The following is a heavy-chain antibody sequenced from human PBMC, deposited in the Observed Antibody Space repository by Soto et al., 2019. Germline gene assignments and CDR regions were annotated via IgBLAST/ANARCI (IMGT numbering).Heavy chain of an antibody. J-gene: IGHJ5*02. D-gene: IGHD2-15*01. Sequence: QLQLVQSGAEVKKPGSSVNVSCKTSGGSFSSNTIAWVRQAPGQGLEWMGGIIPIFGTSNYAQKIQGRVTITADESTNTVYRELSRLRYEDTAAYYCARDVLLVVVSATRAAGWLDPWGQGTLVTVSS. CDR1: GGSFSSNT. V-gene: IGHV1-69*01. CDR2: IIPIFGTS. CDR3: ARDVLLVVVSATRAAGWLDP.